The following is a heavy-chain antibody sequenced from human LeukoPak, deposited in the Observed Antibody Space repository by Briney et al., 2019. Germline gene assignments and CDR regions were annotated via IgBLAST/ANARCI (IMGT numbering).Heavy chain of an antibody. D-gene: IGHD2-15*01. Sequence: SVKVSCKASGGTFSSYAISWVRQAPGPGLEWMGGIIPIFGTANYAQKFQGRVTITADESTSTAYMELSSLRSEDTAVYYCARGPLGYCRGGSCPEASYFDYWGQGTLVTVSS. CDR1: GGTFSSYA. CDR2: IIPIFGTA. CDR3: ARGPLGYCRGGSCPEASYFDY. V-gene: IGHV1-69*01. J-gene: IGHJ4*02.